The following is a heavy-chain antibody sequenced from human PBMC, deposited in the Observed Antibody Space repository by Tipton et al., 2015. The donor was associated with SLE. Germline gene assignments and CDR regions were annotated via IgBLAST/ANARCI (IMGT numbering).Heavy chain of an antibody. Sequence: GLVKPSQTLSLTCAISGDSVSSNSAAWNWIRQSPSRGLEWLGRTYYRSKWYNDYAVSVKSRITINPDTSKNQFSLQLNSVTPEDTAVYYCARGILYYYGPRGAFDIWGQGTMVTVSS. J-gene: IGHJ3*02. CDR3: ARGILYYYGPRGAFDI. D-gene: IGHD3-10*01. V-gene: IGHV6-1*01. CDR2: TYYRSKWYN. CDR1: GDSVSSNSAA.